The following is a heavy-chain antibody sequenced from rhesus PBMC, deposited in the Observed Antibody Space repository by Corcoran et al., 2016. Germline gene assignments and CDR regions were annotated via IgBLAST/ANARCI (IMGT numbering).Heavy chain of an antibody. CDR3: ARVGRGGLDS. CDR2: IYWNDSK. Sequence: QVTLKESGPALVKPTQTLTLTCTFSGFSISTPGTGVGWLRQPPGKALEWLASIYWNDSKYYSTSLKSRLTISKDTSKNQVVLTMTNMDPVDTATYYCARVGRGGLDSWGQGVVVTVSS. V-gene: IGHV2-95*01. J-gene: IGHJ6*01. CDR1: GFSISTPGTG.